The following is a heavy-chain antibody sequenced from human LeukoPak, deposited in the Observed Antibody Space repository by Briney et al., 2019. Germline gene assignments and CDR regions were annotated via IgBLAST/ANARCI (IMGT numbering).Heavy chain of an antibody. CDR1: GYTFTGYY. V-gene: IGHV1-2*02. J-gene: IGHJ4*02. Sequence: ASVKVSCKASGYTFTGYYMNWVRQAPGQGLKWMGWINPNSGGTNYAQKFQGRVTMTGDTSISTAYMELSSLRSDDTAVYYCASRKQQLVRSGHSFDYWGQGTLVTVSS. D-gene: IGHD6-13*01. CDR3: ASRKQQLVRSGHSFDY. CDR2: INPNSGGT.